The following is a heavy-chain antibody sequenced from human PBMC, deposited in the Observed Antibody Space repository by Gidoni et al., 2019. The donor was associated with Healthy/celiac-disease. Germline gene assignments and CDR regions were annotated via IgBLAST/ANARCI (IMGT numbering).Heavy chain of an antibody. CDR1: GFTFSSYS. CDR3: ARKLGIWFGEWVYGMDV. CDR2: ISSSSSTI. J-gene: IGHJ6*02. D-gene: IGHD3-10*01. V-gene: IGHV3-48*02. Sequence: EVQLVESGGGLVQPGGSLRLSCAASGFTFSSYSMNWVRQAPGKGLEWVSYISSSSSTIYYADSVKGRFTISRDNAKNSLYLQMNSLRDEDTAVYYCARKLGIWFGEWVYGMDVWGQGTTVTVSS.